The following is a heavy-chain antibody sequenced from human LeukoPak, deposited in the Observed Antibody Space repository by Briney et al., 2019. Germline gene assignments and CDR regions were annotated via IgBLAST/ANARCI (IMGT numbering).Heavy chain of an antibody. CDR1: AFTFSKHP. Sequence: SGGSLRLSCVASAFTFSKHPMSWVRQAPGNGLELVSAINERGDITKYADSVMRRFTISRDNSKNTLYLQMDSLRAEDTAVYYCARGDDISPGRVLEYWGRGTLVTVSS. J-gene: IGHJ4*02. CDR2: INERGDIT. D-gene: IGHD3-9*01. V-gene: IGHV3-23*01. CDR3: ARGDDISPGRVLEY.